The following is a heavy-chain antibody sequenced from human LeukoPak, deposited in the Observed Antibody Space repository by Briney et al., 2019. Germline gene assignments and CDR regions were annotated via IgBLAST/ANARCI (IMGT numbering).Heavy chain of an antibody. CDR3: ARGYSINCRSTSCNHYLNWFDP. V-gene: IGHV1-8*01. CDR1: GYTFTSYD. Sequence: GASVKVSCKASGYTFTSYDMNSARRATGHGLQWMAWMSPNSANTVYAQKFQGRVTMTTNTPISTAYMELSSLRSEYTAIYYCARGYSINCRSTSCNHYLNWFDPWGQGTLVTVSS. J-gene: IGHJ5*02. CDR2: MSPNSANT. D-gene: IGHD2-2*01.